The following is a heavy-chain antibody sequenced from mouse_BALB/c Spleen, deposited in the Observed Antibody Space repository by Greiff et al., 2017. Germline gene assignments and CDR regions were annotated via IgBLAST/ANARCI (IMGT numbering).Heavy chain of an antibody. CDR3: ARLYDYGSYWYFDV. J-gene: IGHJ1*01. CDR2: ISSGGSYT. D-gene: IGHD2-4*01. V-gene: IGHV5-6*01. Sequence: EVKLMESGGDLVKPGGSLKLSCAASGFTFSSYGMSWVRQTPDKRLEWVATISSGGSYTYYPDSVKGRFTISRDNAKNTLYLQMSSLKSEDTAMYYCARLYDYGSYWYFDVWGAGTTVTVSS. CDR1: GFTFSSYG.